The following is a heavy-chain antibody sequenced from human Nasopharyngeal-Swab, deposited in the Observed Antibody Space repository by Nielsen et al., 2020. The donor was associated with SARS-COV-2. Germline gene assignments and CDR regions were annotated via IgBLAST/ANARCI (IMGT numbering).Heavy chain of an antibody. CDR1: GFTFSSYA. V-gene: IGHV3-23*01. Sequence: SLKLSCAASGFTFSSYAMSWVRQAPGKGLEWVSATSGSGGSTYYADSVKGQFTISGDNSKTTQYLQMNSLRAEDTAVYYCEKDTGNTAMVNYFDYWGQGTLVTVSS. J-gene: IGHJ4*02. CDR2: TSGSGGST. CDR3: EKDTGNTAMVNYFDY. D-gene: IGHD5-18*01.